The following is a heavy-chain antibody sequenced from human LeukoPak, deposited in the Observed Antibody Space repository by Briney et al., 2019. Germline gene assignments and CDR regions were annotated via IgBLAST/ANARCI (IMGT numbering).Heavy chain of an antibody. V-gene: IGHV3-23*01. Sequence: GGSLRLSCAASGFTFSSYAMSWVRQAPGKGLEWVSAISGSGDSTYYADSVKGRFTISRDNSKNTLHLQMNSLRAEDTAVYYCAEDRARGGTTDFDYWGQGTLVTVSS. J-gene: IGHJ4*02. D-gene: IGHD1-7*01. CDR2: ISGSGDST. CDR3: AEDRARGGTTDFDY. CDR1: GFTFSSYA.